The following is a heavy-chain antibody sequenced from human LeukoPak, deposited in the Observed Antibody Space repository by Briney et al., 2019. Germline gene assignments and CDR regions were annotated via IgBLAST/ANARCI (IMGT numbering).Heavy chain of an antibody. V-gene: IGHV4-4*02. CDR1: GASISSSNW. Sequence: SETLSLTCTVSGASISSSNWWTWVRQPPGEALEWIGEIYHAGSTKYNPSLRSRLTISVDKSKNPFSLSLTSVTAADTAFYYCARSAAVTGQFDFWGPGTLVTVSS. J-gene: IGHJ4*02. CDR3: ARSAAVTGQFDF. D-gene: IGHD6-19*01. CDR2: IYHAGST.